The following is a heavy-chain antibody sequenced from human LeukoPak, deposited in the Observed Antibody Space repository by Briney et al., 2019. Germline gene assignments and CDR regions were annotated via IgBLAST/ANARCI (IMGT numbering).Heavy chain of an antibody. CDR1: GGSVGSGSYY. CDR3: ARVPGGGTAAN. Sequence: KPSETLSLTCTVSGGSVGSGSYYWSWIRQPPGKGLDWIGYIHYSGSTNYSPSLKSRVTISVDTSKNQFSLKLSSVTAADTAVYYCARVPGGGTAANWGQGTMDTVSS. J-gene: IGHJ3*01. V-gene: IGHV4-61*01. CDR2: IHYSGST. D-gene: IGHD1-7*01.